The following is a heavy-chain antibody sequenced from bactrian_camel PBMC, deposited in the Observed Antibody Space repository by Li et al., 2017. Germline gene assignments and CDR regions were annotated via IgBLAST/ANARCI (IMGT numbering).Heavy chain of an antibody. J-gene: IGHJ4*01. V-gene: IGHV3S32*01. CDR2: IYTGSDST. Sequence: VQLVESGGGSVQAGGSQRLSCVADAYTYVGNCMGWFRQAPGKAREGVAGIYTGSDSTYYVDSVKGRFTMSKENAKNILYLQMESLKPEDTGMYYCAATAVDDTYCTDAYWYNYRGQGTQVTVS. CDR3: AATAVDDTYCTDAYWYNY. CDR1: AYTYVGNC. D-gene: IGHD3*01.